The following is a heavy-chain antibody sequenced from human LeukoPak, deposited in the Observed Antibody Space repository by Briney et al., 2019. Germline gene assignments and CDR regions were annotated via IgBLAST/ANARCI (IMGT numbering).Heavy chain of an antibody. Sequence: GASVKVSCKASGYTSTSYDINWVRQATGQGLEWMGWMNPNSDNTGYAQKFQGRVTITRNTSISTAYMELSSLRSEDTAVYYCARLYYYDSSGYNRRHAFDIWGQGTMVTVSS. CDR1: GYTSTSYD. CDR3: ARLYYYDSSGYNRRHAFDI. V-gene: IGHV1-8*03. D-gene: IGHD3-22*01. J-gene: IGHJ3*02. CDR2: MNPNSDNT.